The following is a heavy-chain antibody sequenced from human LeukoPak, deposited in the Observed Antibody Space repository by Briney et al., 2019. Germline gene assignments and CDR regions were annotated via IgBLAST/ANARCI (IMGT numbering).Heavy chain of an antibody. CDR1: GFTLSSYG. D-gene: IGHD6-19*01. J-gene: IGHJ4*02. Sequence: PGGSLRLSCAASGFTLSSYGMYWVRQAPGKGLEWVVVISNDGSDKYYADSVKGRFTISRDNSKNTLYLQMNSLRAEDTAVYYCAKGYSTGWYGGVDYWGQGTLVAVSS. CDR2: ISNDGSDK. V-gene: IGHV3-30*18. CDR3: AKGYSTGWYGGVDY.